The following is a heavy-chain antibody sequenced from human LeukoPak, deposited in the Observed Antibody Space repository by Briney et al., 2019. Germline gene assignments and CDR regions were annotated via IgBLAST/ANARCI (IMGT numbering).Heavy chain of an antibody. D-gene: IGHD3-22*01. CDR3: ARIAGDYYDTTGYFRRWFDP. V-gene: IGHV4-61*01. J-gene: IGHJ5*02. CDR2: IYYSGGT. Sequence: PSETLSLTCTVSGGSISSGSYYWSWIRQPPGKEPEWIGYIYYSGGTNYKPSLSGRVTISVDTSKNQFSLNLNSVTAADTAVYYCARIAGDYYDTTGYFRRWFDPWGRGTLVTVSS. CDR1: GGSISSGSYY.